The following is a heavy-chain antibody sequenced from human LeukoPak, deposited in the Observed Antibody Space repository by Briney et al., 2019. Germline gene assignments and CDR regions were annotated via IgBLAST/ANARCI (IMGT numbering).Heavy chain of an antibody. CDR3: ARIFGGYFYALDY. J-gene: IGHJ4*02. CDR1: DDSITMYY. CDR2: VDHTGST. Sequence: SETLSLTCSVSDDSITMYYWTWIRQPPGKGLEWIGYVDHTGSTNFNPSLKSRVTISVDTSKNQFSLKLSSVTAADTAVYYCARIFGGYFYALDYWGQGTLVTVSS. D-gene: IGHD5-18*01. V-gene: IGHV4-59*01.